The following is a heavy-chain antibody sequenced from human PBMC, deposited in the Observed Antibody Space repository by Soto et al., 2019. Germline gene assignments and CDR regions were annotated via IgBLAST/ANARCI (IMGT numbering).Heavy chain of an antibody. CDR3: ARHAGPALTSLD. Sequence: PGGSLRLSCAASGFTFSSYAMHWVRQAPSKGLEWVSGISNSGGTTYYGDSVKGRFTISRDNSRNTVYLQMNGLRAEDTAIYYCARHAGPALTSLDWGRGTLVTVSS. CDR1: GFTFSSYA. CDR2: ISNSGGTT. V-gene: IGHV3-23*01. J-gene: IGHJ4*02. D-gene: IGHD3-10*01.